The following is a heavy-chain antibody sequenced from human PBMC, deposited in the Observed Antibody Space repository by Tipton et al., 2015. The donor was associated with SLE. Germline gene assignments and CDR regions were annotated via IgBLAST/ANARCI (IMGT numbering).Heavy chain of an antibody. J-gene: IGHJ6*03. CDR2: IYYSGST. V-gene: IGHV4-59*01. CDR1: GGSISSYY. CDR3: ARVPAYYYYYMDV. Sequence: LRLSCTVSGGSISSYYWSWIWQPPGKGLEWIGYIYYSGSTNYNPSLKSRVTISVDTSKNQFSLKLSSVTAADTAVYYCARVPAYYYYYMDVWGKGTTVTVSS.